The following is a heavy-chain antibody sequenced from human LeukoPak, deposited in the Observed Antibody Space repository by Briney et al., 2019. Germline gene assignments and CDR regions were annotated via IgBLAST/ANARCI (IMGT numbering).Heavy chain of an antibody. D-gene: IGHD6-13*01. J-gene: IGHJ4*02. CDR2: ISGSGSST. CDR3: ASDIYRAAAKYYFDY. CDR1: GFTFSSFA. V-gene: IGHV3-23*01. Sequence: GGSLRLSYAGSGFTFSSFAMTWVRQAPGKGLEWVSSISGSGSSTYHADSVKGRFTISRDSSKNTLYLQMNSLTAEDTAIYYCASDIYRAAAKYYFDYWGQGTLVTVSS.